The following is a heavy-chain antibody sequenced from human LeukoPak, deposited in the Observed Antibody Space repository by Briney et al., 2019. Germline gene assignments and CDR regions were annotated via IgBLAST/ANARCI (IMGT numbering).Heavy chain of an antibody. CDR2: LGARGDI. J-gene: IGHJ4*02. CDR1: GFTFSEYA. CDR3: AKRGPGPVAGSYDF. V-gene: IGHV3-23*01. D-gene: IGHD6-19*01. Sequence: GGSLRLSCVGSGFTFSEYAMNWVRQTPGKGLEWISSLGARGDIFYADSVQGRFTISRDNFNNAAHLQMNSLRPEDTAIYYCAKRGPGPVAGSYDFWGQGTLVTVSS.